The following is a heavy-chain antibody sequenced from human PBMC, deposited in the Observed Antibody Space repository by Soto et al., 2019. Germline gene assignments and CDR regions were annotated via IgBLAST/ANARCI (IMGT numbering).Heavy chain of an antibody. CDR1: GGSISTSSYY. D-gene: IGHD6-13*01. CDR2: IYYSGST. CDR3: ARQFRIAAAGTNWFDP. J-gene: IGHJ5*02. Sequence: SQTRSPSYTVSGGSISTSSYYGCWIRQPLGNGLEWVGSIYYSGSTYYHPSLKSRVTISVDTSKNQFSLKLSSVTAADTAVYYCARQFRIAAAGTNWFDPWGQGTLVTVS. V-gene: IGHV4-39*01.